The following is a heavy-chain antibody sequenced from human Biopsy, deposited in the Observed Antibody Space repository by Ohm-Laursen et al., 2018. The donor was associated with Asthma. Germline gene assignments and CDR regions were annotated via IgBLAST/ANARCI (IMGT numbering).Heavy chain of an antibody. D-gene: IGHD6-6*01. CDR2: ITTDDVHK. Sequence: SLRLSCAASGFAFNRFDMHWVRQAPGEGLEWLALITTDDVHKYNGESVRGRFSISRDNSKRTVYLHMAGLTVADTAVYFFARGEDPRPVADHLDIWGQGARVIVSS. V-gene: IGHV3-33*08. J-gene: IGHJ4*02. CDR3: ARGEDPRPVADHLDI. CDR1: GFAFNRFD.